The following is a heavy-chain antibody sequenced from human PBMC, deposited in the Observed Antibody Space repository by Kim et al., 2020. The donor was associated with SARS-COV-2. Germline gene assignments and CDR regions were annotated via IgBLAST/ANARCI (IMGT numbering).Heavy chain of an antibody. J-gene: IGHJ5*02. CDR3: ARGGPINWFDP. V-gene: IGHV4-34*01. CDR2: INHSGST. Sequence: SETLSLTCAVYGGSFSGYYWSWIRQPPGKGLEWIGEINHSGSTNYNPSLKSRVTISVDTSKNQFSLKLSSVTAADTAVYYCARGGPINWFDPWGQGTLVTVSS. CDR1: GGSFSGYY. D-gene: IGHD3-9*01.